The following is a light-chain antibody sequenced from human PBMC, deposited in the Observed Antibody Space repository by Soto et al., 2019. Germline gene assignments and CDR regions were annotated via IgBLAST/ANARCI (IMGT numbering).Light chain of an antibody. V-gene: IGKV3-20*01. CDR3: QQYGSSPPYT. J-gene: IGKJ2*01. CDR2: GAS. Sequence: EIVLTQSPGTLSLSPGERATLSCRASQSVSSSYSAWYQQKPGQPPRLLIYGASSRATGIPDRFSGSGSGTDFTLTISRLEPEDFAVYYCQQYGSSPPYTFGHGTKLEIK. CDR1: QSVSSSY.